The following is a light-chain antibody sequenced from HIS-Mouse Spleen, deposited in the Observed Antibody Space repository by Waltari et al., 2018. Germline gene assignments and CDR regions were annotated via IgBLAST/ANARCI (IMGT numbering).Light chain of an antibody. V-gene: IGLV3-10*01. CDR1: ALPKKY. J-gene: IGLJ2*01. CDR2: EDS. Sequence: SYELTQPPSVSVSPGQTARNTCSGDALPKKYAYWYQQKSGQAPVVVIYEDSKRPSGIPERFSGSSSGTMATLTISGAQVEDEADYYCYSTDSSSNHRVFGGGTKLTVL. CDR3: YSTDSSSNHRV.